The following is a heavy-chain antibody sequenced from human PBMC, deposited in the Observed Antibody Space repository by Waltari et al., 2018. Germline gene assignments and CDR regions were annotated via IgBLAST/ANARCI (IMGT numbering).Heavy chain of an antibody. V-gene: IGHV3-23*01. CDR3: ARSPLSVTAAAAWAFDC. D-gene: IGHD6-25*01. CDR2: IRPSGHNT. CDR1: GFPFGFPFSTYA. J-gene: IGHJ3*01. Sequence: EVQLSESGGGLAQPGGSLRLSCVASGFPFGFPFSTYAMSWVRQAPGKGLEWVSTIRPSGHNTDSAASVECRFTLSRDNLKNTVYLQMNNLRAEDTAIYYCARSPLSVTAAAAWAFDCWGPGEMVTVSS.